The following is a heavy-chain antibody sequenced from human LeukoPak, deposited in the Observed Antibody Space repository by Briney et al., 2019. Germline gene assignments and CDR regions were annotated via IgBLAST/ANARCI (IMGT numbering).Heavy chain of an antibody. CDR3: ARRNYGDYDHYFDY. V-gene: IGHV4-59*08. CDR1: GGSISSHF. D-gene: IGHD4-17*01. J-gene: IGHJ4*02. CDR2: ISYSGST. Sequence: SETLSLTRTVSGGSISSHFWSWIRQPPGKGLEWIGYISYSGSTNYNPSLKSRVTISVDTSRNQFSLKLTSVTAADTAVYYCARRNYGDYDHYFDYWGQGTLVTVSS.